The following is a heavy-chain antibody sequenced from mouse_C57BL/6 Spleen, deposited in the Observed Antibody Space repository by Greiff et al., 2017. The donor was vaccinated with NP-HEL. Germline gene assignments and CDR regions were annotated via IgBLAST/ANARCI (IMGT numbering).Heavy chain of an antibody. Sequence: VQLQQPGPELVKPGASVKIPCKASGYTFTDYNMDWVKQSHGKSLEWIGDINPNNGGTIYNQKFKGKATLTVDKSSSTAYMELRSLTSEDTAVYYCARRGHYEGFAYWGQGTLVTVSA. J-gene: IGHJ3*01. CDR3: ARRGHYEGFAY. CDR2: INPNNGGT. V-gene: IGHV1-18*01. CDR1: GYTFTDYN. D-gene: IGHD1-2*01.